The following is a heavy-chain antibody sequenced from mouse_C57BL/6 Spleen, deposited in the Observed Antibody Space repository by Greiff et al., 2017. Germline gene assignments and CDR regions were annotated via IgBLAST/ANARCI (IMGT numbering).Heavy chain of an antibody. D-gene: IGHD1-1*01. V-gene: IGHV1-81*01. CDR1: GYTFTSYG. J-gene: IGHJ2*01. CDR3: ARGDTTVVEGDD. Sequence: QVHVKQSGAELARPGASVKLSCKASGYTFTSYGISWVKQRTGQGLEWIGEIYPRSGNTYYNEKFKGKATLTADKSSSTAYMELRSLTSEDSAVYVCARGDTTVVEGDDWGKGTTLTVSS. CDR2: IYPRSGNT.